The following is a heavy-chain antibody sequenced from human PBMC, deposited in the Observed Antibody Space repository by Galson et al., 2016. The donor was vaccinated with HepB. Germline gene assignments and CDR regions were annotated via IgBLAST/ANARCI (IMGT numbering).Heavy chain of an antibody. CDR2: INVGNGNT. J-gene: IGHJ4*02. CDR3: ASQHDWNYGGFDY. D-gene: IGHD1-7*01. CDR1: GYTFTTYP. V-gene: IGHV1-3*01. Sequence: SVKVSCKAYGYTFTTYPMHWVRQAPGQRLEWMGWINVGNGNTKYSQNFQGRVTITRDTSARTVYMELSSLRSEDTAVYFCASQHDWNYGGFDYWGQGTLVTVSS.